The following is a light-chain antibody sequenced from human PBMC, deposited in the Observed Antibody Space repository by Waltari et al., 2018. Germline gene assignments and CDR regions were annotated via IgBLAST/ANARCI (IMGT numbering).Light chain of an antibody. Sequence: QSALTQPAYVSGSPGQSITISCTGTSNDVGGYEYVSWYQQHPDKAPKLVIFDVSNRPSGVSRRFSASKSGNTASLTISGLQAEDEAVYYCNSYSSTTTLVFGGGTKVTVL. CDR3: NSYSSTTTLV. V-gene: IGLV2-14*03. CDR2: DVS. CDR1: SNDVGGYEY. J-gene: IGLJ2*01.